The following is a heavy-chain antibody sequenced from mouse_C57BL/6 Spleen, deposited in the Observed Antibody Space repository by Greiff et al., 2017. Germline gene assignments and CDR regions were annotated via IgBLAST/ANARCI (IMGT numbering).Heavy chain of an antibody. J-gene: IGHJ2*01. Sequence: QVHVKQPGAELVRPGSSVKLSCKASGYTFTSYWMHWVKQRPIQGLEWIGNIDPSDSETHYNQKFKDKATLTVDKSSSTAYMQLSSLTSEDSAVYYCARSYGSRNFDYWGQGTTLTVSS. CDR2: IDPSDSET. CDR3: ARSYGSRNFDY. CDR1: GYTFTSYW. D-gene: IGHD1-1*01. V-gene: IGHV1-52*01.